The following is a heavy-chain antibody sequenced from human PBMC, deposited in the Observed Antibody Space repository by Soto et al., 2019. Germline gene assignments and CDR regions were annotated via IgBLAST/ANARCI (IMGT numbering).Heavy chain of an antibody. D-gene: IGHD3-10*01. Sequence: SVKVSFKASGGTFSSYAISWVRQAPVQGLEWMGGISAYNGNTDYAQKLQGRVTMTTDTSTSTAYMELRSLRSDDTAIYYCARSSAGVLGIIIEASNWLAPWGQGSLVTVSS. V-gene: IGHV1-18*01. CDR3: ARSSAGVLGIIIEASNWLAP. CDR2: ISAYNGNT. CDR1: GGTFSSYA. J-gene: IGHJ5*02.